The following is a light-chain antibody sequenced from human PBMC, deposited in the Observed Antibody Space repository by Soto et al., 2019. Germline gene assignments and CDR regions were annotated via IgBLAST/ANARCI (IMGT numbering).Light chain of an antibody. V-gene: IGKV1-6*01. CDR3: LQDYNYPFT. Sequence: ASHMTHSPSSLSASVVDRVTITCRASQDIRKDLAWYQQKPGKAPQILIYGASTLQTGVASRFSGSGSATDFTLTISSLQPEDSAAYYCLQDYNYPFTFGQGTKVDIK. CDR2: GAS. J-gene: IGKJ2*01. CDR1: QDIRKD.